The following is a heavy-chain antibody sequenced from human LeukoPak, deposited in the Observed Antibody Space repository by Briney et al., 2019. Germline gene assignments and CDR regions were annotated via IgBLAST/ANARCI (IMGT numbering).Heavy chain of an antibody. D-gene: IGHD2-15*01. V-gene: IGHV3-48*02. Sequence: GGSLRLSCAGSGFTFSSNDMSWVRQPPGKGLEWVSYISITSKTIKYADSVKGRFTISRDNAKNSLYLQMNSLRDEDTAVYYCARLVGSRSCSGGTCYSDYWGQGTLVTVSS. CDR1: GFTFSSND. J-gene: IGHJ4*02. CDR2: ISITSKTI. CDR3: ARLVGSRSCSGGTCYSDY.